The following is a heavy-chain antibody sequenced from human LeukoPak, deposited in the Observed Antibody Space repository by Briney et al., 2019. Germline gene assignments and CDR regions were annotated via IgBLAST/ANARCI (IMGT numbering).Heavy chain of an antibody. V-gene: IGHV1-24*01. J-gene: IGHJ6*02. Sequence: ASVKVPCKVSGYTLTELSMHWVRQAPGKGLEWMGGFDPEDGETIYAQKFQGRVTMTEDTSTDTAYMELSSLRSEDTAVYYCATGLEWLFPTPNEPRPSYYYYGMDVWGQGTTVTVSS. CDR2: FDPEDGET. CDR1: GYTLTELS. CDR3: ATGLEWLFPTPNEPRPSYYYYGMDV. D-gene: IGHD3-3*01.